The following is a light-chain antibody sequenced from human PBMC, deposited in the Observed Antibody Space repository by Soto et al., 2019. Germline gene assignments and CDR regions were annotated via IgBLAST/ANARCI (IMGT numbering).Light chain of an antibody. CDR1: QSVSSN. V-gene: IGKV3-15*01. Sequence: EIVMTQSPATLSVSPGERATLSCRASQSVSSNFAWYQQKPGQAPRLLIYGASTRATGIPARFSGSGSGTDFTLTISSLQSEDFAVYYCQQYNNWPPIIFGQGTRLEIK. CDR2: GAS. J-gene: IGKJ5*01. CDR3: QQYNNWPPII.